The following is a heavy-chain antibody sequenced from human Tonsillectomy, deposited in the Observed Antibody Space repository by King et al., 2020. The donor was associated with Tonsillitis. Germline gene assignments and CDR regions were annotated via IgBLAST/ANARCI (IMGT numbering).Heavy chain of an antibody. Sequence: VQLVESGGGVVQPGRSLRLSCTTSGFTFSSYPMHWVRQAPGKGLEWVAVISYDGRNKYYADSVKGRFTISRDNSKNTLYLQMNSLRPEDTAMYYCARVPDYFVVVPAASSYFDYWGQGTLVTVSS. CDR2: ISYDGRNK. D-gene: IGHD2-2*01. J-gene: IGHJ4*02. V-gene: IGHV3-30*04. CDR3: ARVPDYFVVVPAASSYFDY. CDR1: GFTFSSYP.